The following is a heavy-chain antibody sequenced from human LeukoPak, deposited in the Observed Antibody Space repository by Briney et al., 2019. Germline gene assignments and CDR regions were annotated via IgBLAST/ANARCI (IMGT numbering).Heavy chain of an antibody. V-gene: IGHV4-59*01. Sequence: SETLSLTCTVSGGSISSYYWSWIRQPPGKGLEWIGYIYYSGSTNYNPSLKSRVTISVDTSKNQCSLKLSSVTAADTAVYYRARLRYYYDNYSLWFDPWGRGTLVTVSS. J-gene: IGHJ5*02. D-gene: IGHD3-22*01. CDR2: IYYSGST. CDR1: GGSISSYY. CDR3: ARLRYYYDNYSLWFDP.